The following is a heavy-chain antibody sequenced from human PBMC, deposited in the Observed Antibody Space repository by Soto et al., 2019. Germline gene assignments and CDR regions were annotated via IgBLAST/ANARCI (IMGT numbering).Heavy chain of an antibody. J-gene: IGHJ4*02. CDR1: GFTFTNAW. V-gene: IGHV3-15*01. CDR3: ATGARGEY. Sequence: GGSLRLSCAASGFTFTNAWMTWVRQAPGKGLEWVGRIKSRTDGGTAEYAVPVKGRFTISRDDSENTLNLQMNSLKIEDSAVYYCATGARGEYWGQGILVTVSS. D-gene: IGHD3-16*01. CDR2: IKSRTDGGTA.